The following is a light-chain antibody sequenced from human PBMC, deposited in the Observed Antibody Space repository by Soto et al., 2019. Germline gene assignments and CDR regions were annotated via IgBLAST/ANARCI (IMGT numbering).Light chain of an antibody. V-gene: IGKV3-20*01. CDR3: QQYASSPLT. CDR1: QSVRSNY. CDR2: GAS. Sequence: EIVLTQSPGTLSLSSGERATLSCRASQSVRSNYLAWYQQKLGQAPRLLIYGASSRATGIPARFGGSGSGTDFTLTISRLEPEDFAVYYWQQYASSPLTFGGGTKVVIK. J-gene: IGKJ4*01.